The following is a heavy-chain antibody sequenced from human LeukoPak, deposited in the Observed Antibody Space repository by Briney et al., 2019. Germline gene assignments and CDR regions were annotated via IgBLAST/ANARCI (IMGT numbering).Heavy chain of an antibody. CDR1: GGSITSDNW. D-gene: IGHD3-3*01. J-gene: IGHJ4*02. CDR3: ARGPYDFWSGYYMPFDY. CDR2: AYHSGIT. V-gene: IGHV4-4*02. Sequence: PSGTLSLTCAVSGGSITSDNWWIWVRQPPGKGLEWIGEAYHSGITNYNPSLKSRVTMSVDKSKNQFSLKLSSVTAADTAVYYCARGPYDFWSGYYMPFDYWGQGTLVTVSS.